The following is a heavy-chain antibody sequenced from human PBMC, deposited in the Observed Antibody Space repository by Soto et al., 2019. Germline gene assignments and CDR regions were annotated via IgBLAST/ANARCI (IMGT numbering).Heavy chain of an antibody. Sequence: GVSLRLSCAASGFTFSSYGIHWVRQAPGKGLEWVAFIWHDGGNKFYAESVKGRFTISRDNSKNTLYLQMTSLSAEDTAMYYCARDGDVNTGFGKDYWGQGTLVTVSS. CDR2: IWHDGGNK. CDR1: GFTFSSYG. CDR3: ARDGDVNTGFGKDY. D-gene: IGHD3-16*01. V-gene: IGHV3-33*01. J-gene: IGHJ4*02.